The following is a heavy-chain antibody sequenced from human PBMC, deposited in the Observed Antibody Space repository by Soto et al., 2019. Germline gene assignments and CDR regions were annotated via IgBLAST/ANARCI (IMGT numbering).Heavy chain of an antibody. CDR3: ARGPGWFDP. D-gene: IGHD1-1*01. Sequence: SVKVSCKASGGIFSNYGFSWVRQAPGQGLEWMGGIIPLFGKPSYAQKFQGRVTITRDTSASTAYMELSSLRSEDTAVYYCARGPGWFDPWGQGTLVTVSS. V-gene: IGHV1-69*05. CDR2: IIPLFGKP. J-gene: IGHJ5*02. CDR1: GGIFSNYG.